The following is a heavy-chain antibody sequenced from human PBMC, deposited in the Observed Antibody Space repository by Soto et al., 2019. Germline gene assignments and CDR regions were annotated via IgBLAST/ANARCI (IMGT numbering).Heavy chain of an antibody. J-gene: IGHJ4*02. Sequence: PSETLSLTCSFSGDSVTTHYLTWIRQSPERGLEWIAYMHYTGFSHYNPSLKSRLTISVDTSKNQFTLNVTSVTAADTAVYYCMRVGARYCSGATPPMAYLGQGALVTVSS. CDR1: GDSVTTHY. CDR2: MHYTGFS. D-gene: IGHD2-15*01. V-gene: IGHV4-59*02. CDR3: MRVGARYCSGATPPMAY.